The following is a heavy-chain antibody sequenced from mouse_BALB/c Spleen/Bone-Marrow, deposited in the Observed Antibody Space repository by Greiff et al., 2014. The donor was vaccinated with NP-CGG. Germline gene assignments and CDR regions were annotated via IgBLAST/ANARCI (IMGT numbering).Heavy chain of an antibody. Sequence: VQGVESGPGLVQPSQSLSITCTVSGFSLTSYGVHWVRQSPGKGLEWLGVIWSGGSTDYNAAFISRLSISKDNSKSQVFFKMNSLQANDTAIYYCARNYYGSSYYAMDYWSQGTSVTVSS. D-gene: IGHD1-1*01. CDR2: IWSGGST. V-gene: IGHV2-2*02. J-gene: IGHJ4*01. CDR1: GFSLTSYG. CDR3: ARNYYGSSYYAMDY.